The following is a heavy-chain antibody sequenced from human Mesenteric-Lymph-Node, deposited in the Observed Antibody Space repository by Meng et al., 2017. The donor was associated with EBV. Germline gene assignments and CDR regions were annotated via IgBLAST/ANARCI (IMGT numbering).Heavy chain of an antibody. D-gene: IGHD3-22*01. V-gene: IGHV4-4*02. Sequence: LEDPGQGLGERSGTLSLTCAVSGYSISSSNWWSWVRQPPGKGLEWIGEIYQSGSTNYNPSLKSRVTISVDKSKNHFSLKLSSVTAADTAVYYCARESYYDSRGPWFDPWGQGTLVTVSS. CDR3: ARESYYDSRGPWFDP. CDR2: IYQSGST. CDR1: GYSISSSNW. J-gene: IGHJ5*02.